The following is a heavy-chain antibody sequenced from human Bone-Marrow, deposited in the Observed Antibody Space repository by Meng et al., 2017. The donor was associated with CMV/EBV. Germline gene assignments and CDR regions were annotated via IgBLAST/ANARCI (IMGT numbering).Heavy chain of an antibody. V-gene: IGHV3-30*04. CDR2: ISFDGSNT. Sequence: GGSLRLSCAASGFTFNSYTLHWVRQAPGKGLAWVALISFDGSNTYYADAVTGRFTISRDSSKSTLYLQMNSLRAEDTAVYYCARDGNYGDYRWGQGTLVTVSS. CDR1: GFTFNSYT. J-gene: IGHJ4*02. D-gene: IGHD4-17*01. CDR3: ARDGNYGDYR.